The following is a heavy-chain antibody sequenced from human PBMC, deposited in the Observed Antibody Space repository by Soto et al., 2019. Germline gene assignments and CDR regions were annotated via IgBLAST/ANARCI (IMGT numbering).Heavy chain of an antibody. CDR1: GFTFSSYW. J-gene: IGHJ4*02. Sequence: GGSLRRSCAASGFTFSSYWMSWVRQAPGKWLEWVANINQDGSEKYYVDSVKGRFTISRDNAKNSLYLQMNSLRAEDTAVYYCARDRTKNLTYYDFWSGYYTGYFDYWGQGTMVTVSS. V-gene: IGHV3-7*03. D-gene: IGHD3-3*01. CDR2: INQDGSEK. CDR3: ARDRTKNLTYYDFWSGYYTGYFDY.